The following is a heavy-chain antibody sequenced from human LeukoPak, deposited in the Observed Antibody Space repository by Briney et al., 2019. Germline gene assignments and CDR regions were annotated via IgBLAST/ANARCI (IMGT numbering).Heavy chain of an antibody. V-gene: IGHV4-59*01. Sequence: SETLSLTCTVSGGSISSYYWSWIRQPPGKGLKWIGNIYYSGYTTYSPSLRSRVTISVDTSKNQFSLKLSSVAAADTAVYYCARETSQKGAHYMDVWGKGTTITISS. J-gene: IGHJ6*03. D-gene: IGHD3-16*01. CDR3: ARETSQKGAHYMDV. CDR2: IYYSGYT. CDR1: GGSISSYY.